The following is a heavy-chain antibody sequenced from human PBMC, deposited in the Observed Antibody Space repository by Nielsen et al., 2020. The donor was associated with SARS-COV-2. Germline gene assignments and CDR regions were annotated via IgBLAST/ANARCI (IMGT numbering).Heavy chain of an antibody. D-gene: IGHD6-19*01. Sequence: GESLKISCKGSGYSYTSYWIGWVRRMPGKGLEWMGVIHPDDSDTRYSPSFQGQVTISADKSITTAYLQWSSLKASDTAMYYCARVRLGSAWDFDYWGQGTLVTVSS. J-gene: IGHJ4*02. V-gene: IGHV5-51*01. CDR1: GYSYTSYW. CDR3: ARVRLGSAWDFDY. CDR2: IHPDDSDT.